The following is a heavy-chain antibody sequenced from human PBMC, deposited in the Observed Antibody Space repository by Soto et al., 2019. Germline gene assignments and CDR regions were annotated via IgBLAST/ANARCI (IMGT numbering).Heavy chain of an antibody. CDR3: AKDMEPLVTMVRGVMGAFDI. CDR2: ISWNSGSI. J-gene: IGHJ3*02. D-gene: IGHD3-10*01. V-gene: IGHV3-9*01. CDR1: GFTFDDYA. Sequence: GGSLRLSCAASGFTFDDYAMHWVRQAPGKGLEWVSGISWNSGSIGYADSVKGRFTISRDNAKNSLYLQMNSLRAEDTALYYCAKDMEPLVTMVRGVMGAFDIWGQGTMVTVSS.